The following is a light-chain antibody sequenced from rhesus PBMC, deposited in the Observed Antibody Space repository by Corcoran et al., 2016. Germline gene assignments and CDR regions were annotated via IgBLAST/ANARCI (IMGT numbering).Light chain of an antibody. CDR3: QHNYGTPWT. Sequence: DIQLTQSPSSLSASVGDRVTITCRASENLNNYLHWYQQKPGQAPKLLFSKTSTLQSGAPTRFTGSGSGTDYTFTISSLQPEDFATYYCQHNYGTPWTFGQGTKVDI. CDR1: ENLNNY. V-gene: IGKV1-74*01. CDR2: KTS. J-gene: IGKJ1*01.